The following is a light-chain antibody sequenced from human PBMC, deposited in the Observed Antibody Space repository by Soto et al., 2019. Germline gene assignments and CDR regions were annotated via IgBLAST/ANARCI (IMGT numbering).Light chain of an antibody. Sequence: QSALTQPASVSGSPGQSITISCTGTSSDAGGYNYVSWYQHHPGEAPKLMIYDVSNRPSGVSNRFSGSKSGNTASLTISGLQAEDEADYYCNSYTTSTTQVFGTGTKLTVL. J-gene: IGLJ1*01. V-gene: IGLV2-14*03. CDR2: DVS. CDR1: SSDAGGYNY. CDR3: NSYTTSTTQV.